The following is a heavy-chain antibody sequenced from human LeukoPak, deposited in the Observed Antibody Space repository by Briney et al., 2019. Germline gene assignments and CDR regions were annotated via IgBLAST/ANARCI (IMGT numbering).Heavy chain of an antibody. J-gene: IGHJ4*02. CDR2: IYTSGST. CDR3: ARENRLGYCSSTSCLPFDY. V-gene: IGHV4-4*07. Sequence: SETLSLTCTVSGGSISSYYWSWIRQPAGKGLEWIGRIYTSGSTNYNPSLKSRVTMSVDTSKNQFSLKLSSVTAADTAVYYCARENRLGYCSSTSCLPFDYWGQGTLVTVSS. D-gene: IGHD2-2*01. CDR1: GGSISSYY.